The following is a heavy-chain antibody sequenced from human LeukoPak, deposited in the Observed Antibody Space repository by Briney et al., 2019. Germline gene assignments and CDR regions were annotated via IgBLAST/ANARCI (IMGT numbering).Heavy chain of an antibody. D-gene: IGHD2-15*01. CDR1: GFTFSNYG. V-gene: IGHV3-33*01. CDR2: IWYDGSNK. CDR3: ASDRAYSQFDY. J-gene: IGHJ4*02. Sequence: GGSLRLSCAASGFTFSNYGMHWVRQAPGKGLEWVAFIWYDGSNKYYADSVKGRFTISRDNTKNSLYLQMNSLRADDTAVYYCASDRAYSQFDYWGQGTLVTVSS.